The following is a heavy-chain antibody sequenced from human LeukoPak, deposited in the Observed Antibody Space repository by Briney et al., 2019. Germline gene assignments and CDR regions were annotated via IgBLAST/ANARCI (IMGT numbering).Heavy chain of an antibody. V-gene: IGHV1-69*13. Sequence: SVKVSCKASGGTFSSYAISWVRQAPGQGLEWMGGIIPIFGTANYAQKFQGRVTITADESTSTAYMELSSLRSEDTAVYYCARRGGATYYYDSSGYYYFDYWGQGTLVTVSS. CDR3: ARRGGATYYYDSSGYYYFDY. D-gene: IGHD3-22*01. CDR1: GGTFSSYA. CDR2: IIPIFGTA. J-gene: IGHJ4*02.